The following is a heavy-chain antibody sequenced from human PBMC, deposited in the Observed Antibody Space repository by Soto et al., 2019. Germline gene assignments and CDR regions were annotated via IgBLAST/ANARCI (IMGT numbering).Heavy chain of an antibody. CDR1: GLTFGSYA. V-gene: IGHV3-23*01. D-gene: IGHD1-20*01. CDR2: ISGSGGST. Sequence: EVQLLDSGGGLVQPGGSLRLSVAASGLTFGSYAMSWVRQAQGKGLEWVSAISGSGGSTYYADSVKGRFAISRDNSKNTVYLQMNSPRAEDTAVCYCVRYSWNDKNFDYWGQGTLVTVSS. J-gene: IGHJ4*02. CDR3: VRYSWNDKNFDY.